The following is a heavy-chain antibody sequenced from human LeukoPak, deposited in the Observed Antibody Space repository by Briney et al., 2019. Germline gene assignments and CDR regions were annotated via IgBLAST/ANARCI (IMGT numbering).Heavy chain of an antibody. V-gene: IGHV3-48*01. CDR1: GFTFSSYS. D-gene: IGHD2-21*02. CDR3: ARDYAVVVTAMGYYYYGMDV. CDR2: ISSSGTI. J-gene: IGHJ6*02. Sequence: GGSLRLSCAASGFTFSSYSMNWVRQALGKGLEWVSYISSSGTIFYADSMKGRFTISRDNVKNSLYLQMNSLRAEDTAVYYCARDYAVVVTAMGYYYYGMDVWGQGTTVTVSS.